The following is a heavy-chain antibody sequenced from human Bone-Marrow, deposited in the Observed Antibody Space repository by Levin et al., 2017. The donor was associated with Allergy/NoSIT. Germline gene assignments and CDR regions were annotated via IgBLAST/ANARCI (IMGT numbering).Heavy chain of an antibody. D-gene: IGHD2-15*01. J-gene: IGHJ4*02. CDR1: GYTFTSYY. Sequence: GASVKVSCKASGYTFTSYYMHWVRQAPGQGLEWMGIIDPSGGSTSFAQKFQARVTMTRDTSTSTVYMELSSLRSEDTAVYYCARERSTVVVEGILDSWGQGTQVTVSS. CDR2: IDPSGGST. CDR3: ARERSTVVVEGILDS. V-gene: IGHV1-46*01.